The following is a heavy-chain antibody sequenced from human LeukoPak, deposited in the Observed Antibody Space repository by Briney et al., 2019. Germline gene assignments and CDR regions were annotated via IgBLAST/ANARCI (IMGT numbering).Heavy chain of an antibody. J-gene: IGHJ4*02. D-gene: IGHD5-18*01. CDR3: ARVSVGYSYGYDY. CDR1: GFTFSSYW. Sequence: GGSLRLSCAASGFTFSSYWMHWVRHAPGKGLVWVSCINSDGSSTSYADSVKGRFTISRDNAKNTLYLQMNSLRAEDTAVYYCARVSVGYSYGYDYWGQGTLVTVSS. CDR2: INSDGSST. V-gene: IGHV3-74*01.